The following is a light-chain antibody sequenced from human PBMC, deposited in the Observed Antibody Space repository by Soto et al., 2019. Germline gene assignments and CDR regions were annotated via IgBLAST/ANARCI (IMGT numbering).Light chain of an antibody. CDR2: INT. V-gene: IGLV1-40*01. Sequence: QSVRTQPPSVSGAPGQRVTISCTGSNSNIGAGFHVHWYQQLPGTAPKLLIYINTNRPSGVPDRFSGSRSGPSASLAITGLQAQDEAVYFCQSYDSTLKTYVFGSGTKVTVL. CDR1: NSNIGAGFH. CDR3: QSYDSTLKTYV. J-gene: IGLJ1*01.